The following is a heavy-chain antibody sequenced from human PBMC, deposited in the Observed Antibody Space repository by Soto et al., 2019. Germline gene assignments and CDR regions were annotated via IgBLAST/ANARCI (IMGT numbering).Heavy chain of an antibody. CDR3: TRHRGYSSGYWGPDF. Sequence: QVQLVQSGAEVKKPGSSVKVSCKASGGAFGSYAINWVRQAPGQGLEWMGGIIPMFETTNYAQRFQGTVTVTAAESTSTVYLELTRLRSEDTGMYYCTRHRGYSSGYWGPDFWGQGTLVTVSS. CDR1: GGAFGSYA. J-gene: IGHJ4*02. V-gene: IGHV1-69*01. D-gene: IGHD5-12*01. CDR2: IIPMFETT.